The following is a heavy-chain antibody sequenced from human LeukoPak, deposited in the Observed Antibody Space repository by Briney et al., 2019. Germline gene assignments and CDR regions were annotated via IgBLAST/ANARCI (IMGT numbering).Heavy chain of an antibody. CDR1: GFTVSSNY. CDR3: ARSPYGDYARYDFDY. CDR2: IYSGGST. J-gene: IGHJ4*02. D-gene: IGHD4-17*01. V-gene: IGHV3-66*01. Sequence: GGSLRLSCAASGFTVSSNYMSWVRQAPGKVVEWVSVIYSGGSTYYADSVKGRFTICRDNSKNTLYLQMNSLRAEDTAVYYCARSPYGDYARYDFDYWGQGTLVTVSS.